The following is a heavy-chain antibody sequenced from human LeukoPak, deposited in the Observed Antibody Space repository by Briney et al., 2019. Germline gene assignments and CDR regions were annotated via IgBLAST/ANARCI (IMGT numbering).Heavy chain of an antibody. CDR2: ISGSGGST. CDR3: AKGRETGYYLFDY. CDR1: GFTFSNAW. Sequence: PGGSLRLSCTTSGFTFSNAWMSWVRQAPGKGLEWVSAISGSGGSTYYADSVKGRFTISRDNSKNTLYLQMNSLRAEDTAVYYCAKGRETGYYLFDYWGQGTLVTVSS. D-gene: IGHD3-9*01. J-gene: IGHJ4*02. V-gene: IGHV3-23*01.